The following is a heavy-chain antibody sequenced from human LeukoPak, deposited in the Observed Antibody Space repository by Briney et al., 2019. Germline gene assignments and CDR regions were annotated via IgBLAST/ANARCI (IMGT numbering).Heavy chain of an antibody. J-gene: IGHJ3*02. V-gene: IGHV3-53*01. Sequence: QPGGSLRLSCAASGFTVSSNYMSWVRQAPGEGLEWVSVIYSGGATYHADSVKGRFTISRDNSKNTLYLQMNSLRGEDTAVYYCARAALGEQLVKKSYGFDIWGQGTIVTVSS. CDR2: IYSGGAT. CDR1: GFTVSSNY. CDR3: ARAALGEQLVKKSYGFDI. D-gene: IGHD6-13*01.